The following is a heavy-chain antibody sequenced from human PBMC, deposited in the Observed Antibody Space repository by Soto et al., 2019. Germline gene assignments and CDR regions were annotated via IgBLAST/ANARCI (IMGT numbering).Heavy chain of an antibody. V-gene: IGHV3-23*01. CDR3: ANSEVTTSYYYGMDV. CDR2: ISGGGGST. Sequence: GGSLRLSCAASGFTFSSYAMSWVRQAPGKGLEWVSAISGGGGSTYYADSVKGRFTISRDNSKNTLYLQMNSLRAEDTAVYYCANSEVTTSYYYGMDVWGQGTTVTVSS. J-gene: IGHJ6*02. CDR1: GFTFSSYA. D-gene: IGHD4-17*01.